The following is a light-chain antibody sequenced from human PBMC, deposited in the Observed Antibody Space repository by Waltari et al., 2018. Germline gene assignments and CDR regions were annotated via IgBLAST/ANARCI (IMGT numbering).Light chain of an antibody. Sequence: EILLPQSPATLSLSPGARATPSCRASQSVSNFLSWYQQKPSQAPRLLIYDASNRAPGIPARFSGSGSGTEVSLTISRLEPEDFAVYYCQQRSNWPPFTFGQGTKLEIK. CDR2: DAS. V-gene: IGKV3-11*01. J-gene: IGKJ2*01. CDR3: QQRSNWPPFT. CDR1: QSVSNF.